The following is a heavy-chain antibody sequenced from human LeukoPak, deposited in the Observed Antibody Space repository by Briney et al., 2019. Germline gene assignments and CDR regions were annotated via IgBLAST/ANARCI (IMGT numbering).Heavy chain of an antibody. Sequence: GGSLRLSCAASGFTFSSYSMNWVRQAPGKGLEWVSSISSSSSHIYYADSVKGRFTISRDNAKNSLYLQMNSLRAEDTAVYYCARGVHASGPYYFDYWGQGTLVTVSS. V-gene: IGHV3-21*01. CDR1: GFTFSSYS. CDR2: ISSSSSHI. J-gene: IGHJ4*02. D-gene: IGHD5-12*01. CDR3: ARGVHASGPYYFDY.